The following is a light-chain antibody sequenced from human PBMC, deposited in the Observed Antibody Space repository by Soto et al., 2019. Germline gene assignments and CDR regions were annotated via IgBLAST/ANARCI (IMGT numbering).Light chain of an antibody. CDR2: AAS. J-gene: IGKJ2*01. V-gene: IGKV1-39*01. CDR1: QPISNH. CDR3: QQSYSVPDT. Sequence: DIQMTQSPSSLSASVGDTITIACRASQPISNHLNWYQQKSGKAPKILMSAASSLQSAVPSRFSGGGSGTEFTLTISSLQPEDFATYYCQQSYSVPDTFGQGTKLE.